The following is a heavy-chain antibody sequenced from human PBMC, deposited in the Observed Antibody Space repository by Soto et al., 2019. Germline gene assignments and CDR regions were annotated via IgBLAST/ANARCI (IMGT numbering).Heavy chain of an antibody. D-gene: IGHD2-2*01. CDR2: INAGNGNT. CDR3: ARAAAVVVPAAMRY. J-gene: IGHJ4*02. CDR1: GYTFTSYA. V-gene: IGHV1-3*01. Sequence: QVQLVQSGAEVKKPGASVKVSCKASGYTFTSYAMHWVRQAPGQMLEWMGWINAGNGNTKYSQKFQGRVTITRDTSASTAYMELSSLRSEDTAVYYCARAAAVVVPAAMRYWGQGTLVTVSS.